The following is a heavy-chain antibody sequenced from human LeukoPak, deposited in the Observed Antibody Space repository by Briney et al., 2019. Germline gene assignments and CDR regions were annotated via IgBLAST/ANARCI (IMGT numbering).Heavy chain of an antibody. CDR2: ISSSGSTI. CDR1: GFTFSSYE. CDR3: AELDITMIGGV. D-gene: IGHD3-10*02. J-gene: IGHJ6*03. V-gene: IGHV3-48*03. Sequence: GGSLRLSCAASGFTFSSYEMNWVRQAPGKGLEWVSYISSSGSTIYYADSVKGRFTISRDNAKNSLYLQMNSLRAEDTAVYYCAELDITMIGGVWGKGSTVTISS.